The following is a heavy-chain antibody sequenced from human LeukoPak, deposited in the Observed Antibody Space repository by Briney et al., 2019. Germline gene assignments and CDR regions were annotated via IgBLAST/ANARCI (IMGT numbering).Heavy chain of an antibody. V-gene: IGHV3-48*01. J-gene: IGHJ6*03. CDR1: GFTFSIYS. D-gene: IGHD4-23*01. Sequence: GGSLRLSCSASGFTFSIYSMSWVRQAPGKGLEWVSYISSTSSTISYADSVKGRFTISRDNAENSLYLQMNSLRADDTAVYYCARGDYGGNAYYYYYMDVWGKGTTVTAPS. CDR3: ARGDYGGNAYYYYYMDV. CDR2: ISSTSSTI.